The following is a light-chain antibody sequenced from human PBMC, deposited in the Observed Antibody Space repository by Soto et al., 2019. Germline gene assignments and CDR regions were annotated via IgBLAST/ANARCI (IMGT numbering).Light chain of an antibody. V-gene: IGKV1-39*01. Sequence: MTQSPLSLPVTPGEPASISCRSSQSLLHSNGYNYLNWYQQKPGKAPKLLIYAASTLQSGVPSRFSGSESGTDLTLTISSLQTEDFANYYCQESYSTPRWTFGQGTKVDIK. CDR1: QSLLHSNGYNY. CDR3: QESYSTPRWT. CDR2: AAS. J-gene: IGKJ1*01.